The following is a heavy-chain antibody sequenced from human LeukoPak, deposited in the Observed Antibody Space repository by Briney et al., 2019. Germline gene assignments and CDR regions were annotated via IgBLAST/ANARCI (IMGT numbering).Heavy chain of an antibody. D-gene: IGHD6-19*01. CDR1: GFTFSSYA. CDR3: AKDIAVRDSSGWYQKGGFDY. V-gene: IGHV3-30-3*01. Sequence: PGGSLRLSCAASGFTFSSYAMHWVRQAPGKGLEWVAVISYDGSNKCYADSVKGRFTISRDNSKNTLHLQMNSLRAEDTALYYCAKDIAVRDSSGWYQKGGFDYWGQGTLVTVSS. J-gene: IGHJ4*02. CDR2: ISYDGSNK.